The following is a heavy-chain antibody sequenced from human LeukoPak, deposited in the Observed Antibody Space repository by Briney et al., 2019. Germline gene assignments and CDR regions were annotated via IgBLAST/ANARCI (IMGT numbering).Heavy chain of an antibody. J-gene: IGHJ5*02. CDR1: GGSINSYY. Sequence: SETLSLTCTVSGGSINSYYWSWIRQPPGKGLEGIGYIYYSGSTNYNPTLKRGVTISVDTFKNEFSLKLSSVTAADTAVYYCARGGWFGQTWGQGTLVTVSS. D-gene: IGHD3-10*01. V-gene: IGHV4-59*01. CDR2: IYYSGST. CDR3: ARGGWFGQT.